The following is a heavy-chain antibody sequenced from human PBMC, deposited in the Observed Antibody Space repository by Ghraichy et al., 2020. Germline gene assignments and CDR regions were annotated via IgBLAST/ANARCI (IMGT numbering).Heavy chain of an antibody. CDR1: GGSISSSTSS. J-gene: IGHJ2*01. CDR3: ARHYVVEVPRYFDL. V-gene: IGHV4-39*01. CDR2: IYSTGST. D-gene: IGHD2-2*01. Sequence: SETLSLTCSVSGGSISSSTSSWGWIRQPPGKGLEWIGTIYSTGSTYYNPSLMSRVTISIDTSKSQFSLTLSSVTAADTAIYYCARHYVVEVPRYFDLWGRGALVTVSS.